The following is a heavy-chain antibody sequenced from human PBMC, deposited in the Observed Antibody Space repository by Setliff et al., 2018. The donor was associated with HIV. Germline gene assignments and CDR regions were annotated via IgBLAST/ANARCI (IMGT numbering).Heavy chain of an antibody. CDR1: DGSFSGYY. V-gene: IGHV4-34*01. D-gene: IGHD1-1*01. Sequence: SETLSLTCAVYDGSFSGYYWSWIRQPPGKGLEWIGEIDHSGSTNYNPSLKSRVTISGDTSKKQFSLRLSSVTAADTAVYFCARALANWVGRRAFDFWGQGTMVTVSS. J-gene: IGHJ3*01. CDR3: ARALANWVGRRAFDF. CDR2: IDHSGST.